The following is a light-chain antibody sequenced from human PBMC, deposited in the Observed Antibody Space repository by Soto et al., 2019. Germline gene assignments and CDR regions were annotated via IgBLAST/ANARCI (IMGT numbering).Light chain of an antibody. V-gene: IGKV2D-29*01. CDR2: EVS. Sequence: DVVMTQTPISLSVTPGQPASISCESRQSLMHTDGKTYLYWYLQKPGQPPQILIYEVSNLFSGVPDRFSGSGSGTYFTLKISRVEAEDDGVYDCMQSAQLHLTFGGGTKVEIK. CDR3: MQSAQLHLT. J-gene: IGKJ4*01. CDR1: QSLMHTDGKTY.